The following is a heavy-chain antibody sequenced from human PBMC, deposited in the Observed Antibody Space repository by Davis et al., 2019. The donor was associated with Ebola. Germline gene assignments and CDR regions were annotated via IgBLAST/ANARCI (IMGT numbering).Heavy chain of an antibody. D-gene: IGHD2-2*01. CDR2: IGTAGDT. CDR1: GFTFSSYD. CDR3: AKELGSSTFLVHFYYYGMDV. J-gene: IGHJ6*02. Sequence: GGSLRLSCAASGFTFSSYDMHWVRQATGKGLEWVSAIGTAGDTYYPGSVKGRFTISRDNSKNTLYVQMNSLRAEDTAVYYCAKELGSSTFLVHFYYYGMDVWGQGTTVTVSS. V-gene: IGHV3-13*01.